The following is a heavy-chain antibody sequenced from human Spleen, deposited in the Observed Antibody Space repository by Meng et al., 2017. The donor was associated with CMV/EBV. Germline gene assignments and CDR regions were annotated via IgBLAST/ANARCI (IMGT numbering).Heavy chain of an antibody. J-gene: IGHJ4*02. CDR1: GDTITSSY. V-gene: IGHV4-59*01. D-gene: IGHD4-17*01. CDR2: IYYSGST. Sequence: SETLSLTCIVSGDTITSSYWSWMRQPPGKGLEWIGYIYYSGSTNYNPTLKSRVTISVDTSKNQFSLKLSSVTAADTAVYYCARTPFTVTTFDYWGQGTLVTVSS. CDR3: ARTPFTVTTFDY.